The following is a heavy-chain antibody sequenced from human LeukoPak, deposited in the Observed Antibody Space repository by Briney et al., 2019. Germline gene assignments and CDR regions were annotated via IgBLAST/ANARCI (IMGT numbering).Heavy chain of an antibody. CDR3: ASSPRIAARPYYYYMDV. CDR2: INPSGGST. Sequence: ASVKVSCKASGYTFTSYYMHWVRQAPGQGLEWMGIINPSGGSTSYAQKFQGRVTMTRDTSTSTVYMELSSLRSEDTAVYYCASSPRIAARPYYYYMDVWGEGTTVTVSS. CDR1: GYTFTSYY. J-gene: IGHJ6*03. D-gene: IGHD6-6*01. V-gene: IGHV1-46*01.